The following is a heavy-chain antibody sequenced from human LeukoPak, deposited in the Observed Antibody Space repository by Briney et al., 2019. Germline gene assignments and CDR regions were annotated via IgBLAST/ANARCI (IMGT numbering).Heavy chain of an antibody. CDR2: ISSSGTTI. V-gene: IGHV3-48*03. D-gene: IGHD1-1*01. J-gene: IGHJ4*02. Sequence: GGSLRLSCAASGFTFSSYEMNWVRQAPGKGLEWVSYISSSGTTIYYADSVKGRFTISRDNAKNSLYLQMNSLRAEDTAVHYCASLYNYRGDYFDYWGQGTLVTVSS. CDR1: GFTFSSYE. CDR3: ASLYNYRGDYFDY.